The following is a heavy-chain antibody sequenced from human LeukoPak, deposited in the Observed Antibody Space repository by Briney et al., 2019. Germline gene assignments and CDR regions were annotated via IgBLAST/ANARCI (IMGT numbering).Heavy chain of an antibody. V-gene: IGHV1-18*01. J-gene: IGHJ6*02. Sequence: GASVKVSCKASGYTFTSYGISWVRQAPGQGLEWMGWISAYNGNTNYAQKLQGRVTMTTDTSTSTAYMELRSLRSDDTAVYYCARDRTTAYYYYGMDVWGQGTTATVSS. CDR3: ARDRTTAYYYYGMDV. CDR1: GYTFTSYG. D-gene: IGHD4-17*01. CDR2: ISAYNGNT.